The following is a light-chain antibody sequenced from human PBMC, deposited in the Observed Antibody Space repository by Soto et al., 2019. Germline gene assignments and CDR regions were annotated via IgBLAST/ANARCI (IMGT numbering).Light chain of an antibody. CDR2: KAS. CDR3: QQYDSFPYT. CDR1: QSISSW. V-gene: IGKV1-5*03. J-gene: IGKJ2*01. Sequence: DIQVTQSPSTLSASVGDRVTITCRASQSISSWLAWYQQKPGKVPEVLIYKASSLESGVPLRFRGSGSGTEFTLTINSLQPDDFATYYCQQYDSFPYTFGQGTMLEIK.